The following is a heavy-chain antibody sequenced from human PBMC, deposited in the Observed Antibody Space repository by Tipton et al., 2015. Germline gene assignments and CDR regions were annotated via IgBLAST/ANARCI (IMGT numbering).Heavy chain of an antibody. V-gene: IGHV4-59*01. D-gene: IGHD3-3*01. CDR2: IFSGGST. CDR1: GAYISDYF. CDR3: ARGQDENTLGEYYTH. Sequence: LRLSCNVSGAYISDYFWSWIRQPAGKGLEWIGYIFSGGSTNSNPSVKSRVTIFLTSNKQFSLEMTSVTAADTAIYYCARGQDENTLGEYYTHWGQGTLVTVSS. J-gene: IGHJ1*01.